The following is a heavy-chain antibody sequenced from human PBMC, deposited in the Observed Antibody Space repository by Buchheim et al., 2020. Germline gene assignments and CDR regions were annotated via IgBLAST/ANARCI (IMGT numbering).Heavy chain of an antibody. V-gene: IGHV4-59*08. J-gene: IGHJ5*02. D-gene: IGHD6-13*01. Sequence: QVQLQESGPGLVKPSETLSLTCTVSGGSISSYYWSWIRQPPGKGLEWIGYIYYSGSTNYNPSLKSRVTISVDTSKNQFSLKLSSVTAADTAMYYCARPLMIAAGGGWFDPWGQGTL. CDR1: GGSISSYY. CDR3: ARPLMIAAGGGWFDP. CDR2: IYYSGST.